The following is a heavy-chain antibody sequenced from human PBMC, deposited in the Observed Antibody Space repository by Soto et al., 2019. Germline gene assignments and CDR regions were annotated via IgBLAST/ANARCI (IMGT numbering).Heavy chain of an antibody. J-gene: IGHJ5*02. CDR3: ARDVPPTLREMSNWSAP. D-gene: IGHD5-12*01. CDR2: ISVYNGNT. Sequence: ASVKVSCKASGYTFTSYAIYWVRQAPGQGLEWMGWISVYNGNTNYAQKLQGRVTMTTDTSTSTAYMELRSLRSDDTAVYYCARDVPPTLREMSNWSAPWGQGTPVTVSS. V-gene: IGHV1-18*01. CDR1: GYTFTSYA.